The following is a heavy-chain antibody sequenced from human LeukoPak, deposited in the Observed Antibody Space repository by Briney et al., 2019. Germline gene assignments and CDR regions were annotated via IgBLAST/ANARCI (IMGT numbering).Heavy chain of an antibody. D-gene: IGHD6-19*01. Sequence: PSETLSLTCTLSGGSITSSNSSWIRQPPGKGLGCIGYIYYSGGNTDTPPLKSPVTISVDPSKNQLSPRLSSVTAADTAVYYCARAGRSGWIRPFDYWGQGTLVTVSS. J-gene: IGHJ4*02. CDR1: GGSITSSN. CDR3: ARAGRSGWIRPFDY. CDR2: IYYSGGN. V-gene: IGHV4-59*01.